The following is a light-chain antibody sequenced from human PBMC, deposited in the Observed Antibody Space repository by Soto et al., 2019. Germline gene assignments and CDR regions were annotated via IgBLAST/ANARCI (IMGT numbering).Light chain of an antibody. CDR1: SSDVGGYNY. CDR3: QTWVTGIHI. J-gene: IGLJ2*01. V-gene: IGLV2-14*01. CDR2: DVS. Sequence: QSALTQPASVSGSPGQSITISCTGTSSDVGGYNYVSWYQQHPGKAPKLMIYDVSNRPSGVSNRFSGSKSGNTASLTISGLQAEDEADYYCQTWVTGIHIFGGGTKLTVL.